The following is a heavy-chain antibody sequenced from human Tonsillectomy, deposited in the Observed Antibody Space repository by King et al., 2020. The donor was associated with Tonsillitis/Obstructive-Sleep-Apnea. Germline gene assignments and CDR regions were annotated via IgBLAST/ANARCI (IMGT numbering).Heavy chain of an antibody. CDR1: GGSISSGSYY. Sequence: QLQESGPGLVKPSETLSLTCTVSGGSISSGSYYWDWIRQPPGKGLEWIGSIYYSGTTYYNPSLRSRVTISVDTSKNQFSLKLSSVTAADTAVYYCAREVVGGSYRYPYFDSWGQGTLVTVSS. CDR3: AREVVGGSYRYPYFDS. CDR2: IYYSGTT. J-gene: IGHJ4*02. D-gene: IGHD3-16*02. V-gene: IGHV4-39*02.